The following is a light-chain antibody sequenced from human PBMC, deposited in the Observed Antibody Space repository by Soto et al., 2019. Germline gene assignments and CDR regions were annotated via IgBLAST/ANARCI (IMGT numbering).Light chain of an antibody. CDR3: KQYGSSSWT. Sequence: EIVLTQSPGTLSLSPGERATLSCRASQSVSSSYLAWYQQKPGQAPRLLIYGTSSRATAIPDRFSGSGSGTDFTLTISRLEPEDFAVYYCKQYGSSSWTCGQGPKVEIK. CDR2: GTS. V-gene: IGKV3-20*01. CDR1: QSVSSSY. J-gene: IGKJ1*01.